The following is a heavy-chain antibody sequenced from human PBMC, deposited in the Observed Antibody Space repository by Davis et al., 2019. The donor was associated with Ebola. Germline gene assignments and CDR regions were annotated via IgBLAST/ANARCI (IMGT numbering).Heavy chain of an antibody. J-gene: IGHJ4*02. D-gene: IGHD3-10*01. CDR2: LGTSADT. CDR1: GFIFRNYV. Sequence: GESLKISCAASGFIFRNYVMSWVRQAPGKGLELVSTLGTSADTYYADSVKGRFTISRDHSRNTLYLQMNGLRVEDTAIYYCAKGPLRGDRQRTVSPQYFDNWGQRTLVTVST. CDR3: AKGPLRGDRQRTVSPQYFDN. V-gene: IGHV3-23*01.